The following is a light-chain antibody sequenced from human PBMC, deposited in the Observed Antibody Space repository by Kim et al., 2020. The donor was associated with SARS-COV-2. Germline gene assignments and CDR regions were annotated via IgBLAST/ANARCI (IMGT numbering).Light chain of an antibody. CDR1: QSVFYSSNKKNY. Sequence: DIVMTQSPDSLAMSLGERATINCKSSQSVFYSSNKKNYLAWYQQKPGQPPKLLIYWASTRESGVPDRFSGSGSGTDFTLTISSLRAEDVAIYYCQQYYSSPGFTFGPGTKVDIK. V-gene: IGKV4-1*01. CDR3: QQYYSSPGFT. CDR2: WAS. J-gene: IGKJ3*01.